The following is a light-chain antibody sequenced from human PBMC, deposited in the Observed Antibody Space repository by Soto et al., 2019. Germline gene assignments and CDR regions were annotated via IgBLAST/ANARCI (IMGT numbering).Light chain of an antibody. V-gene: IGKV3-20*01. CDR1: QSVNNNY. CDR2: GAS. CDR3: QQYGSSQYT. J-gene: IGKJ2*01. Sequence: EIVLTQSPGTLSLSPGERATLSCRASQSVNNNYLAWYQQKPGQAPRLLIYGASSRATGIPDRFSGSGSGTDFTLTFSRVEPEDVAVYYCQQYGSSQYTFGQGTKLEMK.